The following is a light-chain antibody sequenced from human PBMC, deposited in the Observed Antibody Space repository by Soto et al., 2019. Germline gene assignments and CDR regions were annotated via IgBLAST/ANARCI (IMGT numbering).Light chain of an antibody. V-gene: IGLV1-40*01. CDR3: QSYDSSHYV. Sequence: QSVLTQPPSVSGAPGQRVTISCTGSSSNIGAGYDVHWYQQLPGTAPKLLIYGNIKRPSGVPDRFSGSKSGTSASLAITGLQAEDEADYYCQSYDSSHYVFGTGTKVTVL. CDR1: SSNIGAGYD. CDR2: GNI. J-gene: IGLJ1*01.